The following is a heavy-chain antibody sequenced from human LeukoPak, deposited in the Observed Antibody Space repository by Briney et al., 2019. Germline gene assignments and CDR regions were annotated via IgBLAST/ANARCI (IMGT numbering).Heavy chain of an antibody. CDR2: INNIGTT. Sequence: SETLSLTCAVYGGSFSGYYWNWIRQPPGKGLEWIGEINNIGTTNYSPSLKSRLTISGDTSQNHFSLKLTSGTAADTAVYFCARGRAPGYWGQGTLVTVSS. CDR1: GGSFSGYY. V-gene: IGHV4-34*01. J-gene: IGHJ4*02. CDR3: ARGRAPGY.